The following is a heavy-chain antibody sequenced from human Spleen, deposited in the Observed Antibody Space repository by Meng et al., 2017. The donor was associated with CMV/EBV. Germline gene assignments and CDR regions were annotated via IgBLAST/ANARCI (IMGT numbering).Heavy chain of an antibody. CDR3: ARDLTPDV. J-gene: IGHJ6*02. Sequence: GESLKISCAASGFTFSGYPMHWVRQSPGKGLDWVALTSSDGSHKHYADSVRGRFTISRDNSKNTLYLQMNSLRTQDTAVYYCARDLTPDVWGQGTTVTVSS. V-gene: IGHV3-30-3*01. CDR2: TSSDGSHK. CDR1: GFTFSGYP.